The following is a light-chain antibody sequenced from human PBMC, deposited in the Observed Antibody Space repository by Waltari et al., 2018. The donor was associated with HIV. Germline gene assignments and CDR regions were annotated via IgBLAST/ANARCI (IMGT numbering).Light chain of an antibody. J-gene: IGKJ1*01. V-gene: IGKV4-1*01. CDR1: QSVLVNSNVKNN. CDR2: WAS. CDR3: QQYYTTPQT. Sequence: DIVMTQSPDSLAVSLGERATIKCKSSQSVLVNSNVKNNLAWYQQKFGQPPKLLFYWASDRQSGVPDRFSASGSGTDFTLTISSLQAEDVALYYCQQYYTTPQTFGQGTKVEIK.